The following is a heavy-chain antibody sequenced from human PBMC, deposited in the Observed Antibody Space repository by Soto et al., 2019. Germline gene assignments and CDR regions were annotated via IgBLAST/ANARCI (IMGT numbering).Heavy chain of an antibody. V-gene: IGHV1-69*01. CDR1: GGLFNKYA. CDR2: TNPVAGRP. D-gene: IGHD2-21*02. J-gene: IGHJ2*01. Sequence: QVQMVQSGAEVKKPGSSVRVSCKAFGGLFNKYAVTWVRQAPGQGLEWMRGTNPVAGRPSYAQKFQGRVTITADVSTHTAYMELSNLRSDDTAVYYCGRSMVVTGVADYWYFDLWGRGTPVPVSS. CDR3: GRSMVVTGVADYWYFDL.